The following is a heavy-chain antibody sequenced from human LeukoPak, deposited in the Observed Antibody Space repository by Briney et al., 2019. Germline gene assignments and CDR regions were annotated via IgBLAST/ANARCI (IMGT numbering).Heavy chain of an antibody. CDR2: INHSGST. CDR1: GGSFSGYY. J-gene: IGHJ4*02. D-gene: IGHD3-10*01. CDR3: ARVGEYYHGSGSYYSSHYFDF. V-gene: IGHV4-34*01. Sequence: SETLSLTCAVYGGSFSGYYWSWIRQPPGKGLEWIGEINHSGSTNYNPSLKSRVTISVDTSKNQFSLKLSSVTAADTAVYYCARVGEYYHGSGSYYSSHYFDFGGQGTLVTVSS.